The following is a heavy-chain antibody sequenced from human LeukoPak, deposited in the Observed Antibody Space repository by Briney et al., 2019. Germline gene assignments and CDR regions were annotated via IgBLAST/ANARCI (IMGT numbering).Heavy chain of an antibody. Sequence: ASVKVSCKASGGTFSSYAISWVRQAPGQGLEWMGWISAYNGNTNYAQKFQGRVTMTTDTSTSTAYMELRSLESDDTAVYYCARTPPYRHCSGGSCPTATDYWGQGTLVTVSS. J-gene: IGHJ4*02. CDR2: ISAYNGNT. V-gene: IGHV1-18*01. CDR3: ARTPPYRHCSGGSCPTATDY. CDR1: GGTFSSYA. D-gene: IGHD2-15*01.